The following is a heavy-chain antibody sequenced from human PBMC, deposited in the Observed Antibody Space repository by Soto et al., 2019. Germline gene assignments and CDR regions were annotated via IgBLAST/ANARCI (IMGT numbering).Heavy chain of an antibody. J-gene: IGHJ4*02. CDR1: GGSITTSNW. CDR2: IYHGGNT. Sequence: QVQLQESGPGLLKPSGTLSLTCEVSGGSITTSNWWSWVRQSPGGGLEWIAEIYHGGNTNYSPSLRSRLTIAVDKSNNQFSLKMTSVTAADTAVYYCARDAGGYLDYWGQGTLVTVSS. D-gene: IGHD1-1*01. V-gene: IGHV4-4*02. CDR3: ARDAGGYLDY.